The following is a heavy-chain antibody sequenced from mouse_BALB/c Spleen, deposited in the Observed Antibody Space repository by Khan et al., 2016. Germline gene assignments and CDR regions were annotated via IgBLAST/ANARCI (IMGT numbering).Heavy chain of an antibody. V-gene: IGHV3-1*02. CDR2: IHYSGST. Sequence: EVKLEESGPDLVKPPQSLSLTCTVTGYSITSGYSWHWIRQFPGNKLEWMGYIHYSGSTNYNPSLKRRISITLATSKNPFFMQLHSVTTEDTATYYCARLRDWYFDVWGAGTSVTVSS. CDR3: ARLRDWYFDV. D-gene: IGHD1-1*01. J-gene: IGHJ1*01. CDR1: GYSITSGYS.